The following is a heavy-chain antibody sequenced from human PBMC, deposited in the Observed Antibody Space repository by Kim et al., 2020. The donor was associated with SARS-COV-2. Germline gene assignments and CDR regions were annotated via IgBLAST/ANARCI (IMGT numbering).Heavy chain of an antibody. Sequence: SLKSRVTISVDTSKNQFSLKLSSVTAADTAVYYCARRRLTNYYYYYGMDVWGQGTTVTVSS. J-gene: IGHJ6*02. D-gene: IGHD3-3*01. V-gene: IGHV4-34*13. CDR3: ARRRLTNYYYYYGMDV.